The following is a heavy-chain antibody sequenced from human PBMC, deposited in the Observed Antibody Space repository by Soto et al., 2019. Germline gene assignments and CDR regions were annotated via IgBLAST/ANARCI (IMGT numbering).Heavy chain of an antibody. CDR2: IKQDGSEK. CDR3: ARALYDSSGYYYY. CDR1: GCTFSSYW. Sequence: PGGSLRLSCAASGCTFSSYWMSWVRQAPGKGLEWVANIKQDGSEKYYVDSVKGRFTISRDNAKNSLYLQMNSLRAEDTAVYYCARALYDSSGYYYYWGQGTLVTVSS. J-gene: IGHJ4*02. D-gene: IGHD3-22*01. V-gene: IGHV3-7*05.